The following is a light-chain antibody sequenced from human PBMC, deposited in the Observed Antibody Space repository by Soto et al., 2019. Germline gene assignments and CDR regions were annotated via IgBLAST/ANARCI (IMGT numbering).Light chain of an antibody. J-gene: IGKJ3*01. V-gene: IGKV1-27*01. CDR2: AAS. Sequence: DIQMTQSPTSLSASVGDRVTITCRASQGIRNFVAWYQQKPGKASHLLIYAASTLQSGVPSRFSGGGSGTDFTFTSNSLQPGDVATLVFQTDSSVTVFGPVTKVEIK. CDR1: QGIRNF. CDR3: QTDSSVTV.